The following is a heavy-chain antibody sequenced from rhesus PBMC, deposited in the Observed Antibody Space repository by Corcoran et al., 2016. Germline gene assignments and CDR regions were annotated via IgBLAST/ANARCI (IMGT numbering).Heavy chain of an antibody. CDR1: GGSISGYYN. D-gene: IGHD2-39*02. V-gene: IGHV4-143*01. J-gene: IGHJ6*01. CDR3: ARQGYTDHLGGLDS. CDR2: VYGNNGGT. Sequence: QVQLQESGPGLVKPSETLSLTCTVSGGSISGYYNWNWIRQSPGKGLEWIGAVYGNNGGTNYTPSLKSQVPISKDTSKDQFSLRLTSVTAADTAMYYCARQGYTDHLGGLDSWGQGVVVTVSS.